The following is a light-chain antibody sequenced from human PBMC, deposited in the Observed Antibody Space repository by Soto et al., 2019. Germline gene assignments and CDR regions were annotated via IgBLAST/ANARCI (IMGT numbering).Light chain of an antibody. J-gene: IGLJ3*02. V-gene: IGLV1-44*01. CDR3: AAWDDSLNGWV. Sequence: QSVLTQPPSASGTPGQRVTISCSGGSSNIGKNTVNWYQHLPGTAPKFLIYNNHQRPSGVPDRFSGSKSGTSASLAISALPSEDEADYYCAAWDDSLNGWVFGGGTKLTVL. CDR2: NNH. CDR1: SSNIGKNT.